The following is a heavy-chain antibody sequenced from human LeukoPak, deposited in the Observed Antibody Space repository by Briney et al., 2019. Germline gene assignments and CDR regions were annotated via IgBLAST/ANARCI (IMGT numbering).Heavy chain of an antibody. CDR3: ARSQWLVQSPLSYYYYYGMDV. D-gene: IGHD6-19*01. CDR1: GYTFTSYD. V-gene: IGHV1-8*01. CDR2: MNPNSGNT. Sequence: GASVKVSCKASGYTFTSYDINWVRQATGQGLEWMGWMNPNSGNTGYAQKFQGRVTMTRNTSISTAYMELSSLRSEDTAVYYCARSQWLVQSPLSYYYYYGMDVWGQGTTVTVSS. J-gene: IGHJ6*02.